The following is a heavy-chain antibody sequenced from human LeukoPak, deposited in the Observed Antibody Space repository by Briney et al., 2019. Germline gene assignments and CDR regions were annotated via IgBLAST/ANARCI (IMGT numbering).Heavy chain of an antibody. Sequence: SETLSLTCIVSGGSISSSDYYWGWIRQPPGKGLEWIGSIYYGGSTYYNPSLKSRVTISVDTSMNQFSLKLSFVTTADTAVYYCAGALAYCSGGSCTRGYNWFDPWGQGTLVTVPS. D-gene: IGHD2-15*01. V-gene: IGHV4-39*01. CDR1: GGSISSSDYY. CDR3: AGALAYCSGGSCTRGYNWFDP. J-gene: IGHJ5*02. CDR2: IYYGGST.